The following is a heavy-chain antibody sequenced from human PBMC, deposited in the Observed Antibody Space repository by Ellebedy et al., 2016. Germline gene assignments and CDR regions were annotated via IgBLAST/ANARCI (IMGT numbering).Heavy chain of an antibody. CDR2: IYYSGST. CDR3: ARRSTVTTSGLGYYYYYYMDV. J-gene: IGHJ6*03. Sequence: SETLSLTXTVSGGSISSFYWSWIRQPPGKGLEWIGYIYYSGSTNYNPSLKSRVTISVDTSKNQFSLKLSSVTAADTAVYYCARRSTVTTSGLGYYYYYYMDVWGKGTTVTVSS. D-gene: IGHD4-11*01. CDR1: GGSISSFY. V-gene: IGHV4-59*12.